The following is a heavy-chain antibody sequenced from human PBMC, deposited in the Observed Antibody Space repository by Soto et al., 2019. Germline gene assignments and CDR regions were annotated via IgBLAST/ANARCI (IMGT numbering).Heavy chain of an antibody. J-gene: IGHJ3*01. V-gene: IGHV1-18*01. CDR2: ISPSTGKT. CDR1: GYTFINHN. CDR3: ARDQTKWFNDTYDF. D-gene: IGHD2-8*01. Sequence: QGQLVQSGADVKKPGASVKLSCKASGYTFINHNINWVRQAPGQGPEWLGRISPSTGKTDYPQKFQGRVSMTTDTSTSTAYMELRSLTSDDTDVYYCARDQTKWFNDTYDFWGQGTMVTVSS.